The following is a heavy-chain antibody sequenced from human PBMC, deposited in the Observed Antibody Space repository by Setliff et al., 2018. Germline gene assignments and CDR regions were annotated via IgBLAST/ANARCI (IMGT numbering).Heavy chain of an antibody. D-gene: IGHD2-8*01. CDR1: GGSFTDYY. CDR2: ISHSGST. V-gene: IGHV4-34*01. J-gene: IGHJ3*02. CDR3: ARGECTNDVCYESDAFDI. Sequence: EPLSLTCAVYGGSFTDYYWSWIRQPPGMGLEWIGEISHSGSTNYNPSLESRVSISLDTSKNQFSLRLTSVTAADTAVYYCARGECTNDVCYESDAFDIWGQGTMVTVSS.